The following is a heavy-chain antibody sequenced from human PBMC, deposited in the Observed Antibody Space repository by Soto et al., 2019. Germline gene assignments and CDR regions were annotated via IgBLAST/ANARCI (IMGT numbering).Heavy chain of an antibody. J-gene: IGHJ4*02. CDR2: IIPIFGTA. V-gene: IGHV1-69*13. Sequence: SVKVSCKASGGTFSSYAISWVRQAPGQGLEWMGGIIPIFGTANYAQKFQGRVTITADESTSTAYMELSSLRSEDTAVYYCARDDYYDSSGYFDYWGQGTLVTVSS. D-gene: IGHD3-22*01. CDR3: ARDDYYDSSGYFDY. CDR1: GGTFSSYA.